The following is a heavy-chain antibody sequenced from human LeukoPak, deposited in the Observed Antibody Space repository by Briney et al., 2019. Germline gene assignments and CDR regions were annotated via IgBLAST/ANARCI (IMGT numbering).Heavy chain of an antibody. D-gene: IGHD3-3*01. V-gene: IGHV4-61*08. Sequence: SETLSLTCTVSGGSISSGGYYWSWIRQPPGKGLEWIGYIYYSGSTNYNPSLKSRVTISVDTSKNQFSLKLSSVTAADTAVYYCARDRGPYYDFWSNYYGMDVWGQGTTVTVSS. CDR3: ARDRGPYYDFWSNYYGMDV. CDR1: GGSISSGGYY. CDR2: IYYSGST. J-gene: IGHJ6*02.